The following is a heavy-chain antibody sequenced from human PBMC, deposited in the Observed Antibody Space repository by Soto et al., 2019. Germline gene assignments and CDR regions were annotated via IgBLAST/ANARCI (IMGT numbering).Heavy chain of an antibody. J-gene: IGHJ4*02. CDR3: ARFPRYSSSWYRTPDY. D-gene: IGHD6-13*01. V-gene: IGHV1-18*01. Sequence: QVRLVQSGAGVKKPGASVKVSCKASGYTFTSYGISWVRQAPGQGLEWMGWISAYNGNTNYAQKLQGRVTMTTDTSTSTAYMELRSLRSDDTAVYYCARFPRYSSSWYRTPDYWRQGTLVTVSS. CDR1: GYTFTSYG. CDR2: ISAYNGNT.